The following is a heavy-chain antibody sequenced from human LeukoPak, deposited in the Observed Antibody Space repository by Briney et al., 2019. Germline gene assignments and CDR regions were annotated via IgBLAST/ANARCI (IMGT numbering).Heavy chain of an antibody. CDR1: GGSITTYY. D-gene: IGHD1-26*01. J-gene: IGHJ4*02. V-gene: IGHV4-59*08. CDR2: IYPGGTT. CDR3: ARQVGSSRIDY. Sequence: SETLSLTCTVSGGSITTYYWSCIRQSPGKGLEWIGYIYPGGTTSYNPSLTSRVTISLDRSRSQFSLKLSSVTAADTAVYYCARQVGSSRIDYWGQGTLVTVSS.